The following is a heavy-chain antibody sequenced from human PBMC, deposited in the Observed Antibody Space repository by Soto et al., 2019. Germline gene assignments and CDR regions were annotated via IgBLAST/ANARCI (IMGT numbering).Heavy chain of an antibody. V-gene: IGHV4-34*01. CDR3: ARSPDGYCSGGSCPNGFDP. CDR1: GGSFSDYY. CDR2: INRSGFT. J-gene: IGHJ5*02. D-gene: IGHD2-15*01. Sequence: PSETLSLTCAVHGGSFSDYYWTWIRQPPGKGLEWIGEINRSGFTSYNPSLKSRLTISMDTSKREFSLNVSSVTAADTAVYYCARSPDGYCSGGSCPNGFDPWGQGTPVTVS.